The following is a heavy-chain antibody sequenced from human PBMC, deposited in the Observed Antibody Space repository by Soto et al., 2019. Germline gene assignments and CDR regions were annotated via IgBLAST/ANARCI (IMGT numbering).Heavy chain of an antibody. Sequence: PSETLSLTCTVSGGSISSSSYYWGWIRQPPGKGLEWIGSIYYSGSTYYNPSLKSRVTISVDTSKNQFSLKLSSVTAAGTAVYYCARLESGIFGVVIDWFDPWGQGTLVTVSS. CDR1: GGSISSSSYY. CDR3: ARLESGIFGVVIDWFDP. V-gene: IGHV4-39*01. D-gene: IGHD3-3*01. J-gene: IGHJ5*02. CDR2: IYYSGST.